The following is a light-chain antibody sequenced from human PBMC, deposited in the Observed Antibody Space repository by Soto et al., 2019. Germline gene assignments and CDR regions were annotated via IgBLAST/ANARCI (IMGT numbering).Light chain of an antibody. J-gene: IGKJ2*01. CDR2: KAS. V-gene: IGKV1-5*03. CDR3: QQYNSYPYT. Sequence: DIQMTQSPSTLSASVGDRITITCRASQSISSWLAWYQQKPGKAPKLLIYKASSLESGVPSRFSGSGSETEFTLTFSSLQPDDFATYYCQQYNSYPYTFGQGTKVDIK. CDR1: QSISSW.